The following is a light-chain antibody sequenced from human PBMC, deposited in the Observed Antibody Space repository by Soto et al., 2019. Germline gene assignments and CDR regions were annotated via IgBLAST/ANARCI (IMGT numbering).Light chain of an antibody. V-gene: IGLV2-14*01. J-gene: IGLJ1*01. Sequence: QSALTQRASLSGSPGQSITISCTGTSSDVGGYIWVSWYQHHPGKAPKLVIYDVYQRPSGVSSRFSGSKSGNTAFLTISGLQTEDEADYYCVSYTSRSTYVFGSGTKVTVL. CDR1: SSDVGGYIW. CDR2: DVY. CDR3: VSYTSRSTYV.